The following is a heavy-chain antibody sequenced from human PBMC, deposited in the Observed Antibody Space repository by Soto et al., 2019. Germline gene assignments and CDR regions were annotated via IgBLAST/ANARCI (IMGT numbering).Heavy chain of an antibody. CDR3: ARSDIVVVVAAPMDV. D-gene: IGHD2-15*01. J-gene: IGHJ6*02. Sequence: GGSLRLSCAASGFTFSSYGMHWVRQAPGKGLEWVAVIWYDGSNKYYADSVKGRFTISRDNSKNTLYLQMNSLRAEDTAVYYCARSDIVVVVAAPMDVWGQGTTVTVSS. CDR2: IWYDGSNK. CDR1: GFTFSSYG. V-gene: IGHV3-33*01.